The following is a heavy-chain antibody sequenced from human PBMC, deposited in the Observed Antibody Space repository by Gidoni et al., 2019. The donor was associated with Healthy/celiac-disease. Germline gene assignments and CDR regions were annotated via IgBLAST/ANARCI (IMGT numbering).Heavy chain of an antibody. CDR1: GYTFTSYA. CDR3: ARSRPGGYDLAGKYYGMDV. J-gene: IGHJ6*02. D-gene: IGHD5-12*01. CDR2: INAGNGNT. V-gene: IGHV1-3*01. Sequence: QVQLVQSGAEVKKPGASVKVSCKASGYTFTSYAMHWVRQAPGQRLEWMGWINAGNGNTKYSQKFQGRVTITRDTSASTAYMELSSLRSEDTAVYYCARSRPGGYDLAGKYYGMDVWGQGTTVTVSS.